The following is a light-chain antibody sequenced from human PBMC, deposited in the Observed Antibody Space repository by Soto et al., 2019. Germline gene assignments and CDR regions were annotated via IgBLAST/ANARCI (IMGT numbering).Light chain of an antibody. CDR2: NAF. J-gene: IGKJ1*01. V-gene: IGKV1-17*01. CDR1: QGIRND. Sequence: DIQMTQSPSSLSASIGERVTITCRASQGIRNDLLGWYQQKPGKAPKCLIYNAFNLQSGVPPRFSGSGSGTEFTLTISSLQPEDFATYYCLQHDTYPLTFGQGTKVEIK. CDR3: LQHDTYPLT.